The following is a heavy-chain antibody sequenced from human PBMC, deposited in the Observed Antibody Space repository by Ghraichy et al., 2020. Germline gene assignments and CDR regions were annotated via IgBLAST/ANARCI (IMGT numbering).Heavy chain of an antibody. CDR2: INHSGST. D-gene: IGHD3-22*01. V-gene: IGHV4-34*01. CDR1: GGSFSGYY. CDR3: ARVVGYYDSSLTFDY. Sequence: SETLSLTCAVYGGSFSGYYWSWIRQPPGKGLEWIGEINHSGSTNYNPSLKSRVTISVDTSKNQFSLKLSSVTAADTAVYYCARVVGYYDSSLTFDYWGQGTLVTVSS. J-gene: IGHJ4*02.